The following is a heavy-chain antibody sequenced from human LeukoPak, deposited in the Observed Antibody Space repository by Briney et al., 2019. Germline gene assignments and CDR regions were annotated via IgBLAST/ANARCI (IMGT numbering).Heavy chain of an antibody. J-gene: IGHJ4*02. CDR2: IYYSGST. CDR1: GGSISSSSYY. D-gene: IGHD3-16*02. CDR3: ARQGRHYDYIWGSYRPYYFDY. Sequence: SETLSLTCTVSGGSISSSSYYWGWIRQPPGKGLEWIGSIYYSGSTCYNPSLKSRVTISVDTSKNQFSLKLSSVTAADTAVYYSARQGRHYDYIWGSYRPYYFDYWGQGTLVTVSS. V-gene: IGHV4-39*01.